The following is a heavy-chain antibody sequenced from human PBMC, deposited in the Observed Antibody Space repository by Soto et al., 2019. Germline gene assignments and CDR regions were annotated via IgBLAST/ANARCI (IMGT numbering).Heavy chain of an antibody. CDR2: IRSKANSYAT. CDR1: GFTFSGSA. D-gene: IGHD3-3*01. Sequence: GGSLRLSCAASGFTFSGSAMHWVRQASGKGLEWVGRIRSKANSYATAYAASVKGRFTISRDDSKNTAYLQMNSLKTEDTAVYYCTRQYDFWSGTPHPDMDVWGKGTTVTVSS. J-gene: IGHJ6*03. V-gene: IGHV3-73*01. CDR3: TRQYDFWSGTPHPDMDV.